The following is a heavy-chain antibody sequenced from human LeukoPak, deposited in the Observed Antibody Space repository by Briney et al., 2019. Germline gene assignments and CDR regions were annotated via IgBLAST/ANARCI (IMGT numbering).Heavy chain of an antibody. V-gene: IGHV1-2*02. CDR1: GYTFTGYY. D-gene: IGHD6-13*01. CDR3: ASLYSSSWYLFDY. CDR2: INPNSGGT. Sequence: ASVKVSGKASGYTFTGYYMHWVRQAPGQGLEWMGWINPNSGGTNNAQKFQGRVTMTRDTSISTAYMELSRLRPDDTAVYYCASLYSSSWYLFDYWGQGTLVTVSS. J-gene: IGHJ4*02.